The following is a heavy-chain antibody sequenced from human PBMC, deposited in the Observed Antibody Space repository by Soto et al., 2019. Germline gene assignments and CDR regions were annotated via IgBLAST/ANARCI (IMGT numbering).Heavy chain of an antibody. CDR2: IVVGSGNT. CDR1: GFTFTSSA. Sequence: QMQLVQSGPEVKKPGTPVKVSCKASGFTFTSSAVQWVRQARGQRLEWIGWIVVGSGNTNYAQKFQERVTITRDMSTSTAYMELSSLRSEDTAVYYCAAGLHNYYYYGMDVWGQGTTVTVSS. J-gene: IGHJ6*02. D-gene: IGHD5-18*01. CDR3: AAGLHNYYYYGMDV. V-gene: IGHV1-58*01.